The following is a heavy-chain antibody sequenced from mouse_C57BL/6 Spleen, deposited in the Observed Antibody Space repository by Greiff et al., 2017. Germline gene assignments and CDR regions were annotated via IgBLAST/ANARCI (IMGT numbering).Heavy chain of an antibody. CDR1: GYTFTDYY. J-gene: IGHJ1*03. V-gene: IGHV1-26*01. D-gene: IGHD1-1*01. CDR2: INPNNGGT. Sequence: VQLQQSGPELVKPGASVKISCKASGYTFTDYYMNWVKQSHGKSLEWIGDINPNNGGTSYNQKFKGKATLTVDKSSSTAYMELRSLTSEDSAVYYCARGYYGHWYFDVWGTGTTVTVSS. CDR3: ARGYYGHWYFDV.